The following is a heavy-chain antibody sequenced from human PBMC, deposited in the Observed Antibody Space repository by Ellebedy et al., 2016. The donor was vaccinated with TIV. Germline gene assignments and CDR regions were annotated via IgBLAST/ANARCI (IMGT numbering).Heavy chain of an antibody. V-gene: IGHV4-39*01. J-gene: IGHJ4*02. CDR1: GVSISSSNYY. CDR2: IFYTGTT. Sequence: SETLSLTXSVSGVSISSSNYYWGWIRQPPGKGLEWIGTIFYTGTTSYNPSLKSRVTISVDTSKNEFSLKLSSVTAADTAVYYCARCGSGRYYNVPFDYWGQGTLVTVSS. CDR3: ARCGSGRYYNVPFDY. D-gene: IGHD3-10*01.